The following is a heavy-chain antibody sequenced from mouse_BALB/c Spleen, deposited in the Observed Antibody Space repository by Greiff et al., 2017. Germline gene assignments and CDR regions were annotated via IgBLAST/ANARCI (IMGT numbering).Heavy chain of an antibody. V-gene: IGHV2-9*02. Sequence: VQVVESGPGLVAPSQSLSITCTVSGFSLTSYGVHWVRQPPGKGLEWLGVIWAGGSTNYNSALMSRLSISKDNSKSQVFLKRNSLQTDDTAMYYCAREIPPYYAMDYWGQGTSVTVSS. J-gene: IGHJ4*01. CDR3: AREIPPYYAMDY. CDR2: IWAGGST. D-gene: IGHD5-1-1*01. CDR1: GFSLTSYG.